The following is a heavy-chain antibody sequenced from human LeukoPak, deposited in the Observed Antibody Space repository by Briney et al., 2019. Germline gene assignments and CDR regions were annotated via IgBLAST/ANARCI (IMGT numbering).Heavy chain of an antibody. D-gene: IGHD5-18*01. Sequence: ASVKVSCKASGGTFSSYAISWVRQAPGQGLEWMGWINPNSGGTNYAQKFQGRVTMTRDTSISTAYMELSRLRSDDTAVYYCARADTAMVTNFDYWGQGTLVTVSS. CDR1: GGTFSSYA. V-gene: IGHV1-2*02. CDR3: ARADTAMVTNFDY. CDR2: INPNSGGT. J-gene: IGHJ4*02.